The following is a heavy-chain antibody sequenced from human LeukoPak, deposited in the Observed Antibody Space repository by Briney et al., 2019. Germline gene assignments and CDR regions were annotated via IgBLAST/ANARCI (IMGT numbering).Heavy chain of an antibody. D-gene: IGHD3-10*01. CDR2: ISSSSSYI. CDR3: ARAYYYGSGSPIRGSFDY. J-gene: IGHJ4*02. CDR1: GFTFSSYS. V-gene: IGHV3-21*01. Sequence: PGGSLRLSCAASGFTFSSYSMNWVRQAPGKGLEWVSFISSSSSYIYYADSVKGRFTISRDNAKNSLYLQMNSLRAEDTAVYYCARAYYYGSGSPIRGSFDYWGQGTLVTVSS.